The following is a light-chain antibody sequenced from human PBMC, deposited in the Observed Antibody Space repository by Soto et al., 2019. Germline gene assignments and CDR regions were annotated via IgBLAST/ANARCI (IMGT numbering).Light chain of an antibody. Sequence: QLVLTQPPSASGTPGQKVTISCSGSSSNIGSNYVYWYQQLPGTAPKLLIYRNNQRPSGVPDRFSGSKSGTSASLALSGLRSEDEADYYCAAWDDSLSGFVVFGGGTKLTVL. J-gene: IGLJ2*01. V-gene: IGLV1-47*01. CDR2: RNN. CDR3: AAWDDSLSGFVV. CDR1: SSNIGSNY.